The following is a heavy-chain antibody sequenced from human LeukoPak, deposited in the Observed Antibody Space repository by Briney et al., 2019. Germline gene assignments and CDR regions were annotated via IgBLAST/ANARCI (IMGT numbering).Heavy chain of an antibody. J-gene: IGHJ3*02. CDR2: LNPDTGAT. Sequence: ASVKVSCKASGYSLTSDDINWVRQAAGQGLEWMGWLNPDTGATGYAQKFQGRLTITATASINTAFIEMRSLTSEDTAVYYCARGHNFDNNGYYGDAFDIWGQGTMVTVSS. CDR3: ARGHNFDNNGYYGDAFDI. D-gene: IGHD3-22*01. V-gene: IGHV1-8*03. CDR1: GYSLTSDD.